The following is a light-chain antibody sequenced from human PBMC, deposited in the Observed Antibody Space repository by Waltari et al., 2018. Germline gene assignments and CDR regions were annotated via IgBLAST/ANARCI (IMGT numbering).Light chain of an antibody. J-gene: IGKJ2*02. Sequence: ESVLTQSPGTLSLSPGEMATLSYRASQSLTANYLAWYHQKPGQAPRLLIYRASTRATDIPDRFSGFGSGSDFTLTISGLEPEDFGVYYCQQYGSSPSTFGQGTRLEIK. CDR3: QQYGSSPST. CDR2: RAS. V-gene: IGKV3-20*01. CDR1: QSLTANY.